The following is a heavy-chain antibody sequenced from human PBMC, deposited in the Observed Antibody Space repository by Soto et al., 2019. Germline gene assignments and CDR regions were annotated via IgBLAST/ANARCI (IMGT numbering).Heavy chain of an antibody. CDR3: AGGREGHQLVQDAFDI. D-gene: IGHD6-13*01. CDR1: GGSISSYY. Sequence: QVQLQESGPGLVKPSETLSLTCTVSGGSISSYYWSWIRQPPGKGLEWIGYIYYSGSTNYNPSLKSRVTISVDTSKNQFARKLSSVTAADTAVYYCAGGREGHQLVQDAFDIWGQGTMVTVSS. CDR2: IYYSGST. J-gene: IGHJ3*02. V-gene: IGHV4-59*01.